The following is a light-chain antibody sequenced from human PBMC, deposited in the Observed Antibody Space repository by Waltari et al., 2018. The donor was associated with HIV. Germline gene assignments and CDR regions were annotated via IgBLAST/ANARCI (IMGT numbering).Light chain of an antibody. CDR3: AAWDGSVNYSPVV. CDR1: SSNIGSKT. V-gene: IGLV1-44*01. CDR2: NNN. J-gene: IGLJ2*01. Sequence: QSVLTQPPSVSGTPGQRVTISRSGSSSNIGSKTINWYQQLPGTAPKLLIHNNNQRPSGVPARFSGSKSGTSASLAISGLQSEDEADYYCAAWDGSVNYSPVVFGGGTKLTVL.